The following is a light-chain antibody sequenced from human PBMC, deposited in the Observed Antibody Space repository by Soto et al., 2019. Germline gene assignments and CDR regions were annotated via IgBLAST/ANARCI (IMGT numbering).Light chain of an antibody. CDR3: CSYAGSYTLV. CDR2: EVI. J-gene: IGLJ2*01. Sequence: QSALTQPPSASGSPGQSVTISCTGSSSDVGGYEYVSWYQQHPGKAPKLIIYEVIKRPSGVPDRFSGSKSGNTASLTVSGLQAEDEADYYCCSYAGSYTLVFGGGTKLTVL. V-gene: IGLV2-8*01. CDR1: SSDVGGYEY.